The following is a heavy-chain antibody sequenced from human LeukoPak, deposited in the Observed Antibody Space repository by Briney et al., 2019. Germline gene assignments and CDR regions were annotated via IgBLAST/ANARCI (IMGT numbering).Heavy chain of an antibody. D-gene: IGHD3-22*01. V-gene: IGHV4-34*01. CDR2: INHSGST. CDR1: GGSFSGYY. J-gene: IGHJ4*02. Sequence: PSETLSLTCAVYGGSFSGYYWSWIRQPPGKGLEWIGEINHSGSTYYNPSLKSRVTMSVDTSKNQFSLKLNSVTAADTAVYYCARGGDSSGYKYWGQGTLVTVSS. CDR3: ARGGDSSGYKY.